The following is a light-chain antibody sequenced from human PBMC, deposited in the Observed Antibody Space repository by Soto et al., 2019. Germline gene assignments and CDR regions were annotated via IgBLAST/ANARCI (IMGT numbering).Light chain of an antibody. CDR3: SSYAGSNNLDV. Sequence: QSALTQPPSASGSPGQSVTISCTGTSSDVGGYNYVSWYQQHPGKAPKLMIYEVSKRPSGVPDRFSGSKSDNTASLTVSGLHAEDEADYYCSSYAGSNNLDVFVTGTKLTVL. CDR2: EVS. J-gene: IGLJ1*01. CDR1: SSDVGGYNY. V-gene: IGLV2-8*01.